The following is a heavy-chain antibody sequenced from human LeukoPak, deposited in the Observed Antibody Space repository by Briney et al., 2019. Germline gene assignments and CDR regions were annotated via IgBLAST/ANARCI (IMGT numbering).Heavy chain of an antibody. V-gene: IGHV3-23*01. J-gene: IGHJ3*02. CDR2: ITGSGVTT. CDR1: GFTFNDYD. CDR3: AKDPNGDYVGGFDM. Sequence: GGSLRLSCAASGFTFNDYDMHWVRQAPGKGLEWVSFITGSGVTTSYADSVKGRFTISRDDSKNTLYLQMNGLRVEDTAVYYCAKDPNGDYVGGFDMRGPGTMVTVSS. D-gene: IGHD4-17*01.